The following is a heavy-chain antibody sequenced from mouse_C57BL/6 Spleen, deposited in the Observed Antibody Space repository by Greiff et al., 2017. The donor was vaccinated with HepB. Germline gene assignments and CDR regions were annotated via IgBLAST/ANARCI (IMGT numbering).Heavy chain of an antibody. CDR2: IYPGSGST. CDR3: ARRSYGNPFAY. CDR1: GYTFTSYW. V-gene: IGHV1-55*01. Sequence: QVQLQQPGAELVKPGASVKMSCKASGYTFTSYWITWVKQRPGQGLEWIGDIYPGSGSTNYNEKFKSKATLTVDISSSTAYMQLSSLTSEDSAVYYCARRSYGNPFAYWGQGTLVTVSA. J-gene: IGHJ3*01. D-gene: IGHD2-1*01.